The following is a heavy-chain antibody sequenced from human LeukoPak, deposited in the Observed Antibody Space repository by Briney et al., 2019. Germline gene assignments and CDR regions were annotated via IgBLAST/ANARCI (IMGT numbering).Heavy chain of an antibody. CDR1: GYTFTSYY. CDR2: INPSGGST. CDR3: ASSITIFGGNYYYYMDV. J-gene: IGHJ6*03. D-gene: IGHD3-3*01. V-gene: IGHV1-46*01. Sequence: ASVKVSCKASGYTFTSYYMHWVRQAPGQGLEWMGIINPSGGSTSYAQKFQGRVTMTRDTSTSTVYMELSSLRSEDTAVYYCASSITIFGGNYYYYMDVWGKGTTVTVSS.